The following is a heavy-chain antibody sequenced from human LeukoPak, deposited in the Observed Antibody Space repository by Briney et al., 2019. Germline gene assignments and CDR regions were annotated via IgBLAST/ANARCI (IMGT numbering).Heavy chain of an antibody. J-gene: IGHJ5*02. V-gene: IGHV3-23*01. CDR1: GFTFSSYA. Sequence: GGSLRLSCAASGFTFSSYAMSWVRQAPGKGLEWVSAISGSGGSTYYADSVKGRFTISRDNSKDTLYLQMNDLRVEDTAVYFCAKDKGYSSGWYLLDPWGQGTLVTVSS. CDR3: AKDKGYSSGWYLLDP. D-gene: IGHD6-19*01. CDR2: ISGSGGST.